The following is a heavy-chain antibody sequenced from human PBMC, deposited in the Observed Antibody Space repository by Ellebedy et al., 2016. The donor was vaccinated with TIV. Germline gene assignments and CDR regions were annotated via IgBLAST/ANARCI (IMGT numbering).Heavy chain of an antibody. CDR3: ARNTPRAESFDY. D-gene: IGHD5-18*01. V-gene: IGHV1-18*01. J-gene: IGHJ4*01. Sequence: AASVKVSCKASGYTFTSYGISWVRQAPGQGLEWLGWISAYNGNTNYAQKLQGRITMTTATSTSTAYMELRSLRSDDTAVYYCARNTPRAESFDYWGHGTLVTVSS. CDR1: GYTFTSYG. CDR2: ISAYNGNT.